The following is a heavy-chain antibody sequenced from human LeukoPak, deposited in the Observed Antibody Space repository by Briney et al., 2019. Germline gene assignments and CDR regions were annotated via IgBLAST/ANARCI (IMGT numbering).Heavy chain of an antibody. CDR2: IHYSGST. CDR1: GGSISNYY. D-gene: IGHD3-16*01. V-gene: IGHV4-59*01. CDR3: ARGGWSLDL. J-gene: IGHJ2*01. Sequence: SETLSLTCTVSGGSISNYYWSWIRQPPGKGLEWIGYIHYSGSTNFNPSLKSRVPISVDTSKNQCSRKLSSVTVADTAVYYCARGGWSLDLWGRGTLVTVSS.